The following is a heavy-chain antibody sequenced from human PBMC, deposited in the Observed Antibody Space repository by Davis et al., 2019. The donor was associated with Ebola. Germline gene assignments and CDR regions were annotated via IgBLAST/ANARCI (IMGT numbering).Heavy chain of an antibody. V-gene: IGHV3-23*01. D-gene: IGHD6-19*01. CDR3: VGWLVPIDY. CDR1: GFTFSSYA. Sequence: GESLKISCAASGFTFSSYAMSWVRQAPGKGLEWVSAISGSGGSTYYADSVKGRFTISRDNSKNTLYLQMNSLRAEDTAVYYCVGWLVPIDYWGQGTLVTVSS. CDR2: ISGSGGST. J-gene: IGHJ4*02.